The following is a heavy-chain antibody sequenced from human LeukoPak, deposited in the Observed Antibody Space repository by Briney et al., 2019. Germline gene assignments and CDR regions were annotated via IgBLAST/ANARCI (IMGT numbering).Heavy chain of an antibody. V-gene: IGHV3-30*03. J-gene: IGHJ4*02. CDR2: ISYDGSDK. D-gene: IGHD5-12*01. CDR3: ARKPLSGGYGGTVDY. CDR1: GFTFSSYG. Sequence: GKSLRLSCAASGFTFSSYGMHWVRQAPGKGLEWVAIISYDGSDKYYGDSVKGRFTISRDNAKNTLYLRMNSLRAEDTAIYYCARKPLSGGYGGTVDYWGQGTLVTVSS.